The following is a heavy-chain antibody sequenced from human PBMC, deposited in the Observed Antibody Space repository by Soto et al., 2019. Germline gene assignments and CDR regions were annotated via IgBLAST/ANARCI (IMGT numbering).Heavy chain of an antibody. V-gene: IGHV4-34*01. CDR2: INHSGST. Sequence: QVQLQQWGAGLLKPSETLSLTCAVYGGSFGGYYWSWIRQPPGKGLEWIGEINHSGSTNYNPSLKSRVTISVDTSKNQFSLKLSSVTAAATAVYYCARGTDVVVPASNWFDPWGQGTLVTVSS. J-gene: IGHJ5*02. CDR3: ARGTDVVVPASNWFDP. D-gene: IGHD2-2*01. CDR1: GGSFGGYY.